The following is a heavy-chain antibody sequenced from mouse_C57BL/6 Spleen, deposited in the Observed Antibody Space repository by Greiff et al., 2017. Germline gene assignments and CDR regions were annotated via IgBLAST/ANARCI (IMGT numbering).Heavy chain of an antibody. CDR1: GYTFTGYW. Sequence: VQLQQSGAELMKPGASVKLSCKATGYTFTGYWIEWVKQRPGHGLEWIGEILPGSGSTNYNEKFKGKATFTADTSSNTAYMQLSSLTTEDSAIYYCARSAYYSNYDYYAMDYWGQGASVTVSS. D-gene: IGHD2-5*01. J-gene: IGHJ4*01. CDR3: ARSAYYSNYDYYAMDY. CDR2: ILPGSGST. V-gene: IGHV1-9*01.